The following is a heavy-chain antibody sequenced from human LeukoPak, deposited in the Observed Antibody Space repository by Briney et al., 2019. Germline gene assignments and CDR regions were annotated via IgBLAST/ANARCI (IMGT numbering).Heavy chain of an antibody. CDR3: ARGPDKTGTSGY. D-gene: IGHD1/OR15-1a*01. Sequence: LWASVKVSCKASGGTFSSYAISWVRQAPGQGLEWMGGIIPIFGTANYAQKFQGRVTITADESTSTAYMELSSLRSEDTAVYYCARGPDKTGTSGYWGQGTLVTVSS. CDR2: IIPIFGTA. V-gene: IGHV1-69*13. J-gene: IGHJ4*02. CDR1: GGTFSSYA.